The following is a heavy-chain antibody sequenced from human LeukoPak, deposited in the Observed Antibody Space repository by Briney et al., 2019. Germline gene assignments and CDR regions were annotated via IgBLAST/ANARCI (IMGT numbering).Heavy chain of an antibody. J-gene: IGHJ4*02. V-gene: IGHV3-11*04. CDR3: ARGEAQDIVVVVAAIQY. CDR1: GFTFSDYY. D-gene: IGHD2-15*01. Sequence: GGSLRLSCAASGFTFSDYYMSWIRQAPGKGLEWVSYISSSGSTIYYADSVKGRFTISRDNAKNSLYLQMNSLRAEDTAVYYCARGEAQDIVVVVAAIQYWGQGTLVTVSS. CDR2: ISSSGSTI.